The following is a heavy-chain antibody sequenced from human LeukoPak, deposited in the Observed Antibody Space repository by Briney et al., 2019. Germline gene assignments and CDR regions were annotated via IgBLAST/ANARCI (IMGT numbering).Heavy chain of an antibody. CDR3: AREKYYYGSGSYYKASADYYYYYYMDV. J-gene: IGHJ6*03. CDR2: IKQDGSEK. CDR1: GFTFSSYW. Sequence: GGSLRLSCAASGFTFSSYWMSWVRQAPGKGLEWVANIKQDGSEKYYVDSVKGRFTISRDNAKNSLYLQMNSLRAEDTAVYYCAREKYYYGSGSYYKASADYYYYYYMDVWGKGTTVTISS. V-gene: IGHV3-7*01. D-gene: IGHD3-10*01.